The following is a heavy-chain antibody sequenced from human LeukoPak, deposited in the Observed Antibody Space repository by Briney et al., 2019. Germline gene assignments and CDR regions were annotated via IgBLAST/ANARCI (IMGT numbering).Heavy chain of an antibody. D-gene: IGHD5-18*01. CDR1: GFTFSNAW. CDR2: IKSKTDGGTT. CDR3: TSRGYSFGNPYYFDY. V-gene: IGHV3-15*07. J-gene: IGHJ4*02. Sequence: GGSLRLSCAASGFTFSNAWMNWVRQAPGKGLEWVGRIKSKTDGGTTDYAAPVKGRFTISRDDPKNTLYLQMNSLKTEDTAVYYCTSRGYSFGNPYYFDYWGQGTLVTVSS.